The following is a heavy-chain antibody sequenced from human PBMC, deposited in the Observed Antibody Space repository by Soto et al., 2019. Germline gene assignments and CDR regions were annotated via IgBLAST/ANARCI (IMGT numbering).Heavy chain of an antibody. Sequence: QVQLVQSGAEVKKPGSSVKVSCKASGNTFSKYAISWVRQAPGQGLEWMGGLIPILSTAKYAQKFQGRVTITADESTRTAYMELSSVRFEDTAVYYCARDSHDYIWGSYRNGMDVWGQGTTVSVSS. J-gene: IGHJ6*02. CDR1: GNTFSKYA. D-gene: IGHD3-16*02. V-gene: IGHV1-69*01. CDR3: ARDSHDYIWGSYRNGMDV. CDR2: LIPILSTA.